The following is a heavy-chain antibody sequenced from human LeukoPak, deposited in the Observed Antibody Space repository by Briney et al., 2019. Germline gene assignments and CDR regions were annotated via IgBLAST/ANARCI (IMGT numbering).Heavy chain of an antibody. V-gene: IGHV3-7*01. D-gene: IGHD3/OR15-3a*01. CDR3: ARAGATWGSRSYYDF. CDR2: INQDGSEK. Sequence: GGALRLSCAASGFTFSSYCMTWVRPAPGKGLEWVANINQDGSEKNSVDSVRGRFTISRDNAKNSLYLQMNSLRAGDTGVYHCARAGATWGSRSYYDFWGQGTLVTVSP. CDR1: GFTFSSYC. J-gene: IGHJ4*02.